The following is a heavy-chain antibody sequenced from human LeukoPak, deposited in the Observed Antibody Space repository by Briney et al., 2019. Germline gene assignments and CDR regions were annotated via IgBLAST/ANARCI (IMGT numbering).Heavy chain of an antibody. CDR1: GYTFTSYD. CDR2: MNPNSGNT. D-gene: IGHD5-12*01. CDR3: ARGPLVRLPSSFDP. Sequence: GASVKVSCKASGYTFTSYDINCVRQATGQALEGMGWMNPNSGNTGSAQRFQGRVTMTRDTSISTAYMELSSLTSEGTAVYYCARGPLVRLPSSFDPWGQGTLVTVSS. J-gene: IGHJ5*02. V-gene: IGHV1-8*01.